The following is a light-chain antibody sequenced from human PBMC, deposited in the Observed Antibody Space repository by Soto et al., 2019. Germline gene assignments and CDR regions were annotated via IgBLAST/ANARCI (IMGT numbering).Light chain of an antibody. Sequence: EVVLTQSPVTLSLSPGERATLSCRASQSVGTYLAWYQQKPGQAPRLLIYDASNRATGIPPRFSGSGSGADFTLTISSLEPEDFAVYYCQQRANWQVTFGQGTRLEIK. CDR1: QSVGTY. J-gene: IGKJ5*01. CDR3: QQRANWQVT. CDR2: DAS. V-gene: IGKV3-11*01.